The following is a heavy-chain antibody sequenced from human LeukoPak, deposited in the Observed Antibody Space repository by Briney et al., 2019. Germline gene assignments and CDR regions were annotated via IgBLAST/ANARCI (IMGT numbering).Heavy chain of an antibody. J-gene: IGHJ4*02. CDR1: GGSISSYF. CDR3: ARRSPGGAADY. D-gene: IGHD1-26*01. Sequence: SETLSLTCTVSGGSISSYFWSWIRQPPEKGLEWIGYIYYSGSTNYNPSLKSRVTMSVDTSKNQFSLKLSSVTAADTAVYYCARRSPGGAADYWGQGTRVTVSS. V-gene: IGHV4-59*08. CDR2: IYYSGST.